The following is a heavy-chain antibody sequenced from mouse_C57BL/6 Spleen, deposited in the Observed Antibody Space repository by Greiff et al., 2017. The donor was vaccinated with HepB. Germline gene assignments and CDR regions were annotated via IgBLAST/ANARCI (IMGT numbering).Heavy chain of an antibody. Sequence: EVNVVESGGGLVKPGGSLKLSCAASGFTFSDYGMHWVRQAPEKGLEWVAYISSGSSTIYYADTVKGRFTISRDNAKNTLFLQMTSLRSEDTAMYYCAKTRDYDDYFDYWGQGTTLTVSS. V-gene: IGHV5-17*01. CDR2: ISSGSSTI. J-gene: IGHJ2*01. CDR3: AKTRDYDDYFDY. CDR1: GFTFSDYG. D-gene: IGHD2-4*01.